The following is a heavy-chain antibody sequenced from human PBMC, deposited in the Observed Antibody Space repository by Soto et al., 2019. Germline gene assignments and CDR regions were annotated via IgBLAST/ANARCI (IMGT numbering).Heavy chain of an antibody. CDR3: ARQRGGYYDSSGYLTSFDY. CDR1: GGSISSSSYY. CDR2: IYYSGST. V-gene: IGHV4-39*01. D-gene: IGHD3-22*01. Sequence: PSETLSLTCTVSGGSISSSSYYWVWIRQPPGKGLEWIGSIYYSGSTYYNPSLKSRVTISVDTSKNQFSLKLSSVTAADTAVYYCARQRGGYYDSSGYLTSFDYWGQGTLVTVSS. J-gene: IGHJ4*02.